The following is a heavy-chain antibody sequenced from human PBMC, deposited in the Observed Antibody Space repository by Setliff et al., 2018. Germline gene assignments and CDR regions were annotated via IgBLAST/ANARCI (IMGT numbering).Heavy chain of an antibody. CDR3: ARESYYYYMDV. V-gene: IGHV4-59*12. Sequence: TLSLTCTVSGGSISNYYWSWIRQPPGKGLEWIGYIYNSGSTNYNPSLKSRVTVSLDTSKNQFSLKLTSMTAADTAVYYCARESYYYYMDVWGKGTTVTVSS. CDR2: IYNSGST. CDR1: GGSISNYY. J-gene: IGHJ6*03.